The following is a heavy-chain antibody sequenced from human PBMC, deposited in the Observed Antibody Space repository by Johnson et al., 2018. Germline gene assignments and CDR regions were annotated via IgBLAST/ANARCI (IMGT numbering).Heavy chain of an antibody. J-gene: IGHJ3*02. CDR2: ISWNGANI. D-gene: IGHD3-22*01. CDR3: AKDARDGSGYFSRGGFEI. V-gene: IGHV3-9*01. Sequence: VQLVESGGGLVQPGRSLRLSCAASGFTFDDYAMHWVRQAPGKGLEWVSGISWNGANIRYANSVKGRFTIPKNTAKNSLPLQMNSLRTEDTALYYCAKDARDGSGYFSRGGFEIWGQGTMVTVSS. CDR1: GFTFDDYA.